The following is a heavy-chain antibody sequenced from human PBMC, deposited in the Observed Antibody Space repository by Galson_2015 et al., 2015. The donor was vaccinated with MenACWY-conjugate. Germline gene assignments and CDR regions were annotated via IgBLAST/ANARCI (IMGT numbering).Heavy chain of an antibody. CDR3: ARVSGTYRGFDY. V-gene: IGHV3-72*01. D-gene: IGHD6-19*01. Sequence: SLRLSCAGSGFTFSDHYMDWVRQAPGRGLEWVGRKANSYTTEYAASVKGRFTISGDDSKNSLYLQMNSLKTEDTAVYYCARVSGTYRGFDYWGQGTLVTVSS. J-gene: IGHJ4*02. CDR1: GFTFSDHY. CDR2: KANSYTT.